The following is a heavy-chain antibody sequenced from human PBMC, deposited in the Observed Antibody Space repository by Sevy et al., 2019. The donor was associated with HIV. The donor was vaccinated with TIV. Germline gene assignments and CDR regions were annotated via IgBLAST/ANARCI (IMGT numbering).Heavy chain of an antibody. CDR3: AKSGSSLYGMDV. D-gene: IGHD1-26*01. J-gene: IGHJ6*02. CDR1: GFTFDDYA. CDR2: ISWNSGSI. Sequence: GGSLRLSCAASGFTFDDYAMHWVRQAPGKGLEWVSGISWNSGSIGYADSVKGRFTISRDNAKNSLYLQMNSLRAEDTALYYSAKSGSSLYGMDVWGQGTTVTVSS. V-gene: IGHV3-9*01.